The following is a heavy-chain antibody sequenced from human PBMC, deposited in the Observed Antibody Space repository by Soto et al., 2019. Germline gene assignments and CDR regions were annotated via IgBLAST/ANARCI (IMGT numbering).Heavy chain of an antibody. CDR1: GGSISSYY. Sequence: SETLSLTCTVSGGSISSYYWSWIRQPPGKGLEWIGYIYYSGSTNYNPSLKSRVTISVDTSKNQFSLKLSSVTAADTAVYYCARGCGGDCYDYWGQGTLVTVSS. D-gene: IGHD2-21*01. J-gene: IGHJ4*02. V-gene: IGHV4-59*01. CDR2: IYYSGST. CDR3: ARGCGGDCYDY.